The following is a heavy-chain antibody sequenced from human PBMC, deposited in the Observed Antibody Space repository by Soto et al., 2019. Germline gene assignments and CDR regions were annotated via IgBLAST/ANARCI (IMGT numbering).Heavy chain of an antibody. CDR2: IYHSGST. CDR3: ARSSGWTNWFDP. CDR1: GGSISSSNW. Sequence: QVQLQESGPGLVKPSGTLSLTCAVSGGSISSSNWWSWVRQPPGKGLEWIGEIYHSGSTNYNPSLKSGVTISVAKSKNQFSLKLSSVTAADTAVYFCARSSGWTNWFDPWGQGTLVTVSS. J-gene: IGHJ5*02. D-gene: IGHD6-19*01. V-gene: IGHV4-4*02.